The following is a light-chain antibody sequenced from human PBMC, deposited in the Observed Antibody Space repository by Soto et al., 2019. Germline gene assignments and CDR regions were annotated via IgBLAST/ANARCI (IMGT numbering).Light chain of an antibody. J-gene: IGKJ2*01. CDR3: QQSNNWPYT. Sequence: EIVMTQSPATLSVSPGESVTLSCRASQSVSDKLSWYQQKPGHAPRLLIYGPSTRATTTPATFSGSVSGTEFTLPSISRQSEDFAVYFCQQSNNWPYTYVQGTKLDIK. CDR1: QSVSDK. CDR2: GPS. V-gene: IGKV3-15*01.